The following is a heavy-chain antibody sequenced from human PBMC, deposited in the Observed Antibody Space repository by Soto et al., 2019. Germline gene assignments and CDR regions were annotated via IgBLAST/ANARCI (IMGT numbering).Heavy chain of an antibody. D-gene: IGHD3-3*01. V-gene: IGHV3-15*01. J-gene: IGHJ4*02. Sequence: AGSLRLSCAACGFSLKNAWLTWARQAPGMGLQWVGRIKSKTDGGTTDYAAPVKGRFTISRDDSKNTLYLQMNSLKTEDTAVYYCTTLYYDFWSGYHGYWGQGTLLTVSS. CDR2: IKSKTDGGTT. CDR3: TTLYYDFWSGYHGY. CDR1: GFSLKNAW.